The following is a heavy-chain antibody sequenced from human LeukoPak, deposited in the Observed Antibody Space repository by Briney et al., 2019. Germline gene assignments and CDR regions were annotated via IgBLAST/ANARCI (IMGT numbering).Heavy chain of an antibody. CDR1: GYTFTGYN. CDR2: INPNSGGT. Sequence: GSVKVSCKASGYTFTGYNMHWVRQAPGQGLEWMGSINPNSGGTNYAQKFQGRVTMTRDTSISTAYMELSRLRSDDTAVYYCARTSDYYGSGIDYWGQGTLVTVSS. V-gene: IGHV1-2*02. CDR3: ARTSDYYGSGIDY. J-gene: IGHJ4*02. D-gene: IGHD3-10*01.